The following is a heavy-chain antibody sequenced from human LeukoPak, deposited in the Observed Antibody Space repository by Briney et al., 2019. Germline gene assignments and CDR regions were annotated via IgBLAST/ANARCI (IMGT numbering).Heavy chain of an antibody. Sequence: SETLSLTCTVSGGSISSSSYYWGWIRQPPGKGLEWIGSIYYSGSTYYNPSLKSRVTISVDTSKYQFSLKLSSVTAADTAVYYCARLSYSSSPSGWFDPWGQGTPVTVSS. V-gene: IGHV4-39*01. CDR2: IYYSGST. CDR3: ARLSYSSSPSGWFDP. J-gene: IGHJ5*02. CDR1: GGSISSSSYY. D-gene: IGHD6-6*01.